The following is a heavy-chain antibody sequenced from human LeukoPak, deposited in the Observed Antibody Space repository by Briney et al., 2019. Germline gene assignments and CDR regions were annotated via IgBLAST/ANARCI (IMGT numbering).Heavy chain of an antibody. D-gene: IGHD1-26*01. J-gene: IGHJ6*03. CDR2: IHYSGST. CDR3: ARVRGSSGSYEYYHYMDV. Sequence: SETLSLTCTVSGGSIRSYYWSWIRQPPGKGLEWIGYIHYSGSTNYNPSLKSRVTISVDTSKKQFSLKLSSVTAADTAVYYCARVRGSSGSYEYYHYMDVWGKGTTVTISS. V-gene: IGHV4-59*12. CDR1: GGSIRSYY.